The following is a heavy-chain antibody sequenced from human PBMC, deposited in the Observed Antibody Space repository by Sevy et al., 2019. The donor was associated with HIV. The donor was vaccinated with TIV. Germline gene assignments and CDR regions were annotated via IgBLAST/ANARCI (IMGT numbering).Heavy chain of an antibody. V-gene: IGHV3-23*01. CDR3: AKDIVVVVGEAFDV. CDR1: GFTFSDYY. Sequence: GGSLRLSCAASGFTFSDYYMSWIRQAPGKGLEWVSAISGSYANTFYADSVKGRFTISRDNSKNTLYLQMNSLRAEDTAVYYCAKDIVVVVGEAFDVWGQGTRVTVSS. J-gene: IGHJ3*01. D-gene: IGHD2-15*01. CDR2: ISGSYANT.